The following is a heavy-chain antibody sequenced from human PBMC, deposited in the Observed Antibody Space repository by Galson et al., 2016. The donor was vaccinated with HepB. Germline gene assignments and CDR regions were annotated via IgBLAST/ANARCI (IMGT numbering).Heavy chain of an antibody. CDR1: GGSISSSSSY. V-gene: IGHV4-39*01. D-gene: IGHD5-18*01. J-gene: IGHJ4*02. CDR3: ASHISRVYTAMVL. CDR2: MYYSGST. Sequence: SETLSHTCTVSGGSISSSSSYWGWIRQPPWKGLEWIGNMYYSGSTYYKSSLKSRVAMSVDMSKNQFSLKLTSVTAADTAVYYCASHISRVYTAMVLWGQGTLVIVSS.